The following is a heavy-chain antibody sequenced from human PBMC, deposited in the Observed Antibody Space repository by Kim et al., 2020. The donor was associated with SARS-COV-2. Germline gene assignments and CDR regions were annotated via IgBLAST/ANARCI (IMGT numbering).Heavy chain of an antibody. CDR2: ISGSGDSR. CDR3: TKIRLNWTGYTDY. CDR1: GFRFNDYG. J-gene: IGHJ4*02. Sequence: GGSLRLSCAASGFRFNDYGMSWVRQAPGKGLEWVSTISGSGDSRDYTDAVKGRFTISRDNSKNTVYLQMDSLRVDDTAVYFCTKIRLNWTGYTDYLGQG. D-gene: IGHD3-3*01. V-gene: IGHV3-23*01.